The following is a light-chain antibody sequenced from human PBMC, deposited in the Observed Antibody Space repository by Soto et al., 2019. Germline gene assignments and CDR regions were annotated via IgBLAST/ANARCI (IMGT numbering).Light chain of an antibody. CDR1: SSDVGSYNL. V-gene: IGLV2-23*01. CDR3: CSYAGSSTLYV. Sequence: QSALTQPPSLSESPGQSITISCTGTSSDVGSYNLVSWYQQHPGKAPKLMIYEGSKRPSGVSNRFSGSKSGNTASLTISGLQAEDEADYYCCSYAGSSTLYVFGTGTKVTVL. CDR2: EGS. J-gene: IGLJ1*01.